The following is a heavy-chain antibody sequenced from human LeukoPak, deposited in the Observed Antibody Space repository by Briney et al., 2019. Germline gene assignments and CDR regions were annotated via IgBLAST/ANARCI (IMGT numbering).Heavy chain of an antibody. CDR2: INPNSGGT. J-gene: IGHJ6*03. D-gene: IGHD1-26*01. CDR1: GYAFTGYY. CDR3: AREGSGELAYYYYYMDV. Sequence: ASVKVSCKASGYAFTGYYMHWVRQAPGQGLEWMGWINPNSGGTNYAQKFQGRVTMTRDTSISTAYMELSRLRSDDTAVYYCAREGSGELAYYYYYMDVWGKGTTVTISS. V-gene: IGHV1-2*02.